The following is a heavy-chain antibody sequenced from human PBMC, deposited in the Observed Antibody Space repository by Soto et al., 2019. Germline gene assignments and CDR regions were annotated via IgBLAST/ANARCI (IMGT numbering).Heavy chain of an antibody. CDR3: ARSTAMAHFEFDY. D-gene: IGHD5-18*01. CDR2: ISSSSSTI. Sequence: EVQLVESGGGLVQPGGSLRLSCAASGFTFSSYSMNWVRQAPGKGLEWVSYISSSSSTIYYADSGKGRFIISRDNAKNSLYLQMNSLRDEDTAVYYCARSTAMAHFEFDYWGQGTLVTVSS. CDR1: GFTFSSYS. V-gene: IGHV3-48*02. J-gene: IGHJ4*02.